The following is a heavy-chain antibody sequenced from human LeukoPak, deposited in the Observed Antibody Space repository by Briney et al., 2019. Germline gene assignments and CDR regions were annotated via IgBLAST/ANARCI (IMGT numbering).Heavy chain of an antibody. J-gene: IGHJ4*02. CDR3: ARGGRAYYYDSSGYYGSQFDY. CDR1: GFTFSSYA. V-gene: IGHV3-30-3*01. Sequence: GRSLRLSCAASGFTFSSYAMHWVRQAPGKGLEWVAVISYDGSNKYYADSVKGRFTISRDNSKNTLYLQMNSLRAEDTAVYYCARGGRAYYYDSSGYYGSQFDYWGQGTLVTVSS. D-gene: IGHD3-22*01. CDR2: ISYDGSNK.